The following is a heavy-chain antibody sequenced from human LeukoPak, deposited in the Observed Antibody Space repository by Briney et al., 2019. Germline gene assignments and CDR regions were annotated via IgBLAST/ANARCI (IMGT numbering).Heavy chain of an antibody. CDR2: INANSGVT. CDR3: ARDVSSTPNWEFDY. V-gene: IGHV1-2*06. J-gene: IGHJ4*02. CDR1: GYTFADYF. D-gene: IGHD1-26*01. Sequence: ASVKVSCKTSGYTFADYFIHWVRQAPGQGLEWMGRINANSGVTEYQQKFQGRVTMTRDTSVSTAYVEVNWLISDDTAIYYCARDVSSTPNWEFDYWGQGTLVTVSS.